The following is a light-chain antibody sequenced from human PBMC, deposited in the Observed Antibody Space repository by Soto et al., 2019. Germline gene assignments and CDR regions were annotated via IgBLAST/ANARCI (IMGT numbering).Light chain of an antibody. CDR2: DVS. CDR3: SSYTTSNTRQIV. J-gene: IGLJ1*01. CDR1: SSDVGGYNY. Sequence: QSALTQPASVSGSPGQSITISCTGTSSDVGGYNYVSWYQHHPGKAPKLIIYDVSNRRSGVSIRFSGSKSDNTASLTISGLQPEDEADYHCSSYTTSNTRQIVFGTGTKLTVL. V-gene: IGLV2-14*03.